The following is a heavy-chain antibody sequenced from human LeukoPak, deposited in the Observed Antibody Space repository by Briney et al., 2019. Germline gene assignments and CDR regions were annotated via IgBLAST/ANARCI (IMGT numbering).Heavy chain of an antibody. D-gene: IGHD4-17*01. V-gene: IGHV3-21*01. Sequence: GGSLRLSCAASGFTFSSYSMNWVRQAPGKGLEWVSSISSSSSYIYYADSVKGRFTISRDNAKNSLYLQMNSLRAEDTAVYYCARSGTVTTKRWFDPWGQGTLVTVSS. CDR3: ARSGTVTTKRWFDP. CDR1: GFTFSSYS. CDR2: ISSSSSYI. J-gene: IGHJ5*02.